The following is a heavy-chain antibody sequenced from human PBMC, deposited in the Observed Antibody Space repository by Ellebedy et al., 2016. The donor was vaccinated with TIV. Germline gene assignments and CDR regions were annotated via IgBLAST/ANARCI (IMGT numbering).Heavy chain of an antibody. J-gene: IGHJ4*02. Sequence: AASVKVSCKVSGYNLTDLSMHWARQVPGKGLEWLGGFDVEDGETIYAQKFQVRVTMTEDTSTDTAYMELSSLRSEDTAVYSCARIGWDSSGYYYNYWGQGTLVTVSS. CDR1: GYNLTDLS. CDR2: FDVEDGET. D-gene: IGHD3-22*01. V-gene: IGHV1-24*01. CDR3: ARIGWDSSGYYYNY.